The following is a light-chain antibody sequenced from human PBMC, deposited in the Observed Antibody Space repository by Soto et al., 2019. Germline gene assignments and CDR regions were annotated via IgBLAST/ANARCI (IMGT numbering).Light chain of an antibody. CDR3: QQFNNWPLT. CDR1: QSVSSN. CDR2: GAS. Sequence: EIVMTQSPATLSVSPGARATLSCRASQSVSSNLAWYQQKPGQAPRLLIYGASTRATGIPARFSGSGSGTEVTLTISSMQSEYFAVYYCQQFNNWPLTFGGGTKVEIK. J-gene: IGKJ4*02. V-gene: IGKV3-15*01.